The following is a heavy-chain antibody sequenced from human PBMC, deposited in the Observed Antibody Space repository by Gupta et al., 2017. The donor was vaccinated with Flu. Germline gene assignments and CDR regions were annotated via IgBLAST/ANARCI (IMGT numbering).Heavy chain of an antibody. CDR3: SRGAAYCSNYVCSWGYYFEY. D-gene: IGHD2-8*01. J-gene: IGHJ4*02. CDR2: INSVDVNT. Sequence: QVQLVQYGAEVKKPGASVKVSCKTSGYTFTRYAMYWVRQVRGQRLEWMGWINSVDVNTKDSQNFQGRVTITDDTPAGTAYMELSSLRSEDTAVYYCSRGAAYCSNYVCSWGYYFEYWVQGTLVTVSS. CDR1: GYTFTRYA. V-gene: IGHV1-3*01.